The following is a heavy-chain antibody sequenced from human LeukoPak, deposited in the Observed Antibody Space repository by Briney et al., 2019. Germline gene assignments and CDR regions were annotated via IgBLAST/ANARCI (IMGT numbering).Heavy chain of an antibody. V-gene: IGHV3-53*01. J-gene: IGHJ3*02. Sequence: GGSLRLSCAASGFTFSSYAMSWVRQAPGKGLEWVSVIYSGGSTYYADSVKGRFTISRDNSKNTLYLQMNSLRAEDTAVYYCARDSPYYYDSSGYHHAFDIWGQGTMVTVSS. CDR2: IYSGGST. CDR3: ARDSPYYYDSSGYHHAFDI. CDR1: GFTFSSYA. D-gene: IGHD3-22*01.